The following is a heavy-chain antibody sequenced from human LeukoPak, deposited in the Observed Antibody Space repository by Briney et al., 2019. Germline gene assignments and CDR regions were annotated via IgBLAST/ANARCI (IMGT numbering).Heavy chain of an antibody. D-gene: IGHD2-2*01. V-gene: IGHV1-18*01. J-gene: IGHJ3*02. CDR2: ISAYNGNT. CDR3: ARARYCRSTSCYGPEGDAFDI. Sequence: ASVKVSCKASGYTFTNYGIGWVRQAPGQGLEWMGWISAYNGNTNYAQKFQGRVTMTTDTSTSTAYMELRSLRSDDTAEYYCARARYCRSTSCYGPEGDAFDIWGQGTMVTVSS. CDR1: GYTFTNYG.